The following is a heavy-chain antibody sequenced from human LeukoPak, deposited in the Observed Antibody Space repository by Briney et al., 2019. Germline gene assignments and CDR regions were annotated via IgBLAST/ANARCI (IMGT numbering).Heavy chain of an antibody. CDR2: IYYSGST. V-gene: IGHV4-59*01. J-gene: IGHJ6*03. CDR3: ARVHYYGSGAPYYYMDV. D-gene: IGHD3-10*01. Sequence: SETLSLTCTVSGGSISSYYWSWIRRPPGKGLEWIGYIYYSGSTNYNPSLKSRVTISVDTSKNQFSLKLSSVTAADTAVYYCARVHYYGSGAPYYYMDVWGKGTTVTISS. CDR1: GGSISSYY.